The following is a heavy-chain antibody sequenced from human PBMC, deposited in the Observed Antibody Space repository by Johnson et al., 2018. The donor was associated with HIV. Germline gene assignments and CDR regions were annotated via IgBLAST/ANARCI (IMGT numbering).Heavy chain of an antibody. CDR3: ARDFGGYYDSSGYYYEWCDAFDI. CDR1: GFTFSSYA. D-gene: IGHD3-22*01. Sequence: VQLVESGGGVVQPGRSLRLSCAASGFTFSSYAMHWVRQAPGKGLEWVAVISYDGSNKYCADSVKGRFTISRDNSKNTLYLQMNSLRAEDTAVYYCARDFGGYYDSSGYYYEWCDAFDIWGKGTMVTVSS. CDR2: ISYDGSNK. J-gene: IGHJ3*02. V-gene: IGHV3-30*04.